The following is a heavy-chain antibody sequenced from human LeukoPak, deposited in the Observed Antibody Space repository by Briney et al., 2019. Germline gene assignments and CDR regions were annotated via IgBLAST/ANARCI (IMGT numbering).Heavy chain of an antibody. V-gene: IGHV4-59*01. Sequence: PSETLSLTCTVSGGSISSYYWSWIRQPPGKGLEWIGYIYYSGSTNYNPSLKSRVTISVDTSKNQFSLKLSSVTAADTAVYYCARSVLRFLEWPFDYWGQGTLVTVSS. CDR2: IYYSGST. CDR3: ARSVLRFLEWPFDY. CDR1: GGSISSYY. D-gene: IGHD3-3*01. J-gene: IGHJ4*02.